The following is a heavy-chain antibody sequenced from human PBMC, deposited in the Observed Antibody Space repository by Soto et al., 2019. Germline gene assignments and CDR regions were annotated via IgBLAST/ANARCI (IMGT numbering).Heavy chain of an antibody. Sequence: ASVKVSCKAAGGTFSSYDISWVRQAPGQGLEWMGGIIPIFGTANYAQKFQGRVTITADESTSTAYMELSSLRSEDTAVYYCARDTFQGVSITGPRNWFDPWGQGTLVTVSS. CDR1: GGTFSSYD. CDR2: IIPIFGTA. D-gene: IGHD1-20*01. J-gene: IGHJ5*02. CDR3: ARDTFQGVSITGPRNWFDP. V-gene: IGHV1-69*13.